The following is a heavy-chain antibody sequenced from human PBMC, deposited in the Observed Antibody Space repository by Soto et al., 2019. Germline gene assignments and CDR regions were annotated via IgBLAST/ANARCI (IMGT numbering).Heavy chain of an antibody. CDR3: ASRTITLPN. CDR2: IYSGGTT. Sequence: EVHLVESGGGLVQPGGSLRLSCAASRFAVSDNYMSWVRQAPGKGLEFVSLIYSGGTTSYADSVKGRFTISRDNSKNTLYLQMNNLRAEDTAVYYCASRTITLPNWGQGTLVTVSS. CDR1: RFAVSDNY. D-gene: IGHD5-12*01. V-gene: IGHV3-66*01. J-gene: IGHJ4*02.